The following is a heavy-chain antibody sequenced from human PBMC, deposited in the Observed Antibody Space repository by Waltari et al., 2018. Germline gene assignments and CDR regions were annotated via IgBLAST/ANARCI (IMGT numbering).Heavy chain of an antibody. V-gene: IGHV4-34*01. CDR3: AGLPQQWLTQIDY. CDR1: GGSFSGYY. J-gene: IGHJ4*02. Sequence: QVQLQQWGAGLLKPSETLSLTCAVYGGSFSGYYWSWIRQPQGKGLEWIGEINHSGSTNYNPSLKSRVTISVDTSKNQFSLKLSSVTAADTAVYYCAGLPQQWLTQIDYWGQGTLVTVSS. CDR2: INHSGST. D-gene: IGHD6-19*01.